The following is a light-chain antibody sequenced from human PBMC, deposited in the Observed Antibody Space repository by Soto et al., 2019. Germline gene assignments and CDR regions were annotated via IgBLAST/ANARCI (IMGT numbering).Light chain of an antibody. CDR2: DVR. J-gene: IGLJ3*02. CDR1: SSDVGGYNF. Sequence: QSALTQPRSVSGSPGQSVTISCTGTSSDVGGYNFVSWYQQYPGKATKLIIFDVRKRPSGVPDRFYGSKSGNTASLTISGLQAEDEAEYYCCSYAGAYTIWVFGGGTKLTVL. CDR3: CSYAGAYTIWV. V-gene: IGLV2-11*01.